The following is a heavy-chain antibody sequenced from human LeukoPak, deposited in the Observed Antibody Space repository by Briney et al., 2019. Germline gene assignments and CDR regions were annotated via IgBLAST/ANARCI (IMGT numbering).Heavy chain of an antibody. CDR1: GYTFTSYG. J-gene: IGHJ4*02. Sequence: ASVKVSCKASGYTFTSYGISWVRQAPGQGLEWMGWISAYNGNTNYAQKLQGRVTMTTATSTTTAYMELRSMRADDKAADYCARCNDCEANYWGQGTLVTVSS. CDR3: ARCNDCEANY. CDR2: ISAYNGNT. V-gene: IGHV1-18*01. D-gene: IGHD2-21*01.